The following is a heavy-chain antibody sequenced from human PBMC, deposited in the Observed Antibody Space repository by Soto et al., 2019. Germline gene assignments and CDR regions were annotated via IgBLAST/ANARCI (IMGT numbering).Heavy chain of an antibody. CDR1: GGTFSSYT. CDR3: AREIRSMVRGTDYYYMDV. V-gene: IGHV1-69*04. CDR2: IIPILGIA. J-gene: IGHJ6*03. D-gene: IGHD3-10*01. Sequence: GASVKVSCKASGGTFSSYTISWVRQAPGQGLEWMGRIIPILGIANYAQKFQGRVTITADKSTGTAYMELSSLRSEDTAVYYCAREIRSMVRGTDYYYMDVWGKGTTVTVSS.